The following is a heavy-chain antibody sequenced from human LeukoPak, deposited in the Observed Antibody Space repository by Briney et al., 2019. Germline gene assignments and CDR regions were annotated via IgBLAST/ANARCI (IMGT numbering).Heavy chain of an antibody. V-gene: IGHV1-18*01. CDR1: GYTFTSYG. D-gene: IGHD2-2*01. J-gene: IGHJ4*02. CDR2: ISAYNGNT. Sequence: ASVKVSCKASGYTFTSYGISWVRQAPGQGLEWMGWISAYNGNTNFAQKLQGRLTMTTDTSTSTAYMEQRSLRSDDTAVYYCARSYCSSTTCYCPEYWGQGTLVTVSS. CDR3: ARSYCSSTTCYCPEY.